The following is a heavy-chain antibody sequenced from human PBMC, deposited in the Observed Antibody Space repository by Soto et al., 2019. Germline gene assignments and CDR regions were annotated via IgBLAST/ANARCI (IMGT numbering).Heavy chain of an antibody. V-gene: IGHV1-2*02. Sequence: ASVKVSCNASGYTFTSYYMHWVRQAPGQGLEWMGWINPNSGGTNYAQKFQGRVTMTRDTSISTAYMELSRLRSDDTAVYYCAREIAGATSDFDYWGQGTLVTVSS. CDR2: INPNSGGT. CDR1: GYTFTSYY. J-gene: IGHJ4*02. D-gene: IGHD1-26*01. CDR3: AREIAGATSDFDY.